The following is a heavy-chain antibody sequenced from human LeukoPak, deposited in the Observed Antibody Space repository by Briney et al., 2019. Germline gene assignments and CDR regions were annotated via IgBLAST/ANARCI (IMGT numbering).Heavy chain of an antibody. J-gene: IGHJ4*02. CDR3: ASPYSSSWYYY. CDR2: ISSSGSTI. CDR1: GFTFSDYY. Sequence: GGSLRLSCAASGFTFSDYYMSWIRQAPGKGLEWVSYISSSGSTIYYADSVKGRFTISRDNAKNSLYLQMNSLRAGDTAVYYCASPYSSSWYYYWGQGTLVTVSS. V-gene: IGHV3-11*01. D-gene: IGHD6-13*01.